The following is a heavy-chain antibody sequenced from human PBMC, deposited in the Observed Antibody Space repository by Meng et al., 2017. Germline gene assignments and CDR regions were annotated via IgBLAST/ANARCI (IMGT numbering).Heavy chain of an antibody. CDR3: ARMGHCDGGSCYSYDF. CDR1: GYTFTNYW. Sequence: GESLKISCQGSGYTFTNYWIGWVRQMPGKGLEWMGIIYPGDSETTYSPSFQGQVTISADKPITTAYLQWSSLKASDTAMYYCARMGHCDGGSCYSYDFWGQGTLVTVSS. V-gene: IGHV5-51*04. CDR2: IYPGDSET. D-gene: IGHD2-15*01. J-gene: IGHJ4*02.